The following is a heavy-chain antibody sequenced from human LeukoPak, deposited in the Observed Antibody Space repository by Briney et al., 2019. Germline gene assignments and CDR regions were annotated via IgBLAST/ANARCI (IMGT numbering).Heavy chain of an antibody. D-gene: IGHD3-22*01. J-gene: IGHJ4*02. CDR1: GGSISSYY. Sequence: SETLSLTCTVSGGSISSYYWSWIRQPPGKGLEWIGYIYYSGSTNYNPSLKSRVTISVDTSKNQFSLKLSSVTAADTAVYYCARALLRYYDSSGYLDYWGQGTLVTVSS. CDR3: ARALLRYYDSSGYLDY. V-gene: IGHV4-59*12. CDR2: IYYSGST.